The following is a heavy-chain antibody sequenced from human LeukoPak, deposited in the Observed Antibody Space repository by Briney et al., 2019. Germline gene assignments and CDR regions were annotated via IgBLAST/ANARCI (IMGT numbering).Heavy chain of an antibody. D-gene: IGHD3-22*01. J-gene: IGHJ6*02. CDR3: ARYYYDSSGYDRGYYYYYGMDV. CDR2: ISAYNGNT. Sequence: ASVKVSCKASGYTFTSYGISWVRQAPGQGLEWMGWISAYNGNTNYAQKLQGRVTMTTDTSTSTAYMELRSLRSDDTAVYCCARYYYDSSGYDRGYYYYYGMDVWGQGTTVTVSS. V-gene: IGHV1-18*01. CDR1: GYTFTSYG.